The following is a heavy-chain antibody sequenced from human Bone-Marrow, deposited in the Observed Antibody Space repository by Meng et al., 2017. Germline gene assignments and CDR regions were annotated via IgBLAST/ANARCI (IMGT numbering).Heavy chain of an antibody. J-gene: IGHJ4*02. D-gene: IGHD4-11*01. V-gene: IGHV4-34*01. CDR2: INHSGST. CDR1: CGSFSDYY. CDR3: ARGPTTMAHDFDY. Sequence: QVQLQQRGAGLLKPSVTLSLTCVVSCGSFSDYYWSWIRQPPGKGLEWIGEINHSGSTNYNPSLESRATISVDTSQNNLSLKLSSVTAADSAVYYCARGPTTMAHDFDYWGQGTLVTVSS.